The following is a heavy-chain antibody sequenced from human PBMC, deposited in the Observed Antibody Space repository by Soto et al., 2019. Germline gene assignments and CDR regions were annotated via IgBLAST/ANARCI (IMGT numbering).Heavy chain of an antibody. CDR1: GFTFSSYA. CDR3: AKDSSYCGGDCYPLYYFDD. D-gene: IGHD2-21*02. J-gene: IGHJ4*02. CDR2: ISGSGGST. V-gene: IGHV3-23*01. Sequence: PGGSLRLSCAASGFTFSSYAMSWVRQAPGKGLEWVSAISGSGGSTYYADSVKGRFTISRDNSKNTLYLQMNSLRAEDTAVYYCAKDSSYCGGDCYPLYYFDDWGQGTLVTVSS.